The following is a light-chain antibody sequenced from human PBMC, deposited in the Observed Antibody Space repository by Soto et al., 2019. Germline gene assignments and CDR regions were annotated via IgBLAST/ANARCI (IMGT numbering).Light chain of an antibody. J-gene: IGKJ1*01. V-gene: IGKV2-28*01. CDR1: QSLLYSNGYNY. Sequence: DIVMTQSPLSLPVTPGEPASISCRSSQSLLYSNGYNYLHWYHLKPGQSPQILIYLGSNRASGVPDRFSGSGSGTDFTLKISRVEAEDVGVYYCMQALQTPWTFGQGTKVEIK. CDR3: MQALQTPWT. CDR2: LGS.